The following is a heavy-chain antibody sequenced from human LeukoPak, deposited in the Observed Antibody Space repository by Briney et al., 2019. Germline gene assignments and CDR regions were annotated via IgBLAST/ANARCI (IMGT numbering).Heavy chain of an antibody. J-gene: IGHJ6*03. CDR3: ARSYTPDIVVVPAAIGYYYYYMDV. D-gene: IGHD2-2*01. CDR1: GYTFTSYG. Sequence: ASVKVSCKASGYTFTSYGISWVRQAPGQGLEWMGWISAYNGNTNYAQKLQGRVTMTTDTSTSTAYMELRSLRSDDTAVYYCARSYTPDIVVVPAAIGYYYYYMDVWGKGTTVTVSS. V-gene: IGHV1-18*01. CDR2: ISAYNGNT.